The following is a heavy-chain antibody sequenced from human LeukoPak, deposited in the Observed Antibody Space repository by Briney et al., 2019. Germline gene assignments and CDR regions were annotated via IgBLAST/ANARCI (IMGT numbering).Heavy chain of an antibody. CDR3: ARDNSVEDTAWWFDP. Sequence: SVKVSCKASGGTFSSYAISWVRQAPGQGLEWMGGIIPIFGTANYAQKFQGRVTMTRDMSTSTDYMELSSLRSEDTAVYYCARDNSVEDTAWWFDPWGQGTLVTVSS. CDR2: IIPIFGTA. CDR1: GGTFSSYA. V-gene: IGHV1-69*05. D-gene: IGHD4-23*01. J-gene: IGHJ5*02.